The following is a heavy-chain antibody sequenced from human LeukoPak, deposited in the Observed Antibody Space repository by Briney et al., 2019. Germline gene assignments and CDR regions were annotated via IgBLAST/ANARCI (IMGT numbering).Heavy chain of an antibody. CDR3: TRAACPYCSSISWLVEG. CDR1: GFTFGDYA. V-gene: IGHV3-49*04. D-gene: IGHD2-2*01. J-gene: IGHJ4*02. CDR2: IRSKAYGGTT. Sequence: GGSLRLSCTGSGFTFGDYAMSWVRQAPGKGLEWVGFIRSKAYGGTTEYVAPVKGRFTISRDDSKSIAYLQRNSLKTEDTAVYYCTRAACPYCSSISWLVEGWGQGTLVTVSS.